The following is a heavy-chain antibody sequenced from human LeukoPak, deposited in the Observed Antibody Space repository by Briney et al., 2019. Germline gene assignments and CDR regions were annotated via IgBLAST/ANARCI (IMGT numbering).Heavy chain of an antibody. CDR2: IKQDGSET. D-gene: IGHD6-19*01. V-gene: IGHV3-7*01. Sequence: PGGSLRLSCVASGFTFSAYWMSWVRQAPGKGLEYMASIKQDGSETYYVDSVKGRFTISRDNAKNSLYLQMNSLRVEDTALYYCARAKQWNYYFDYWGQGTLVTVSS. J-gene: IGHJ4*02. CDR3: ARAKQWNYYFDY. CDR1: GFTFSAYW.